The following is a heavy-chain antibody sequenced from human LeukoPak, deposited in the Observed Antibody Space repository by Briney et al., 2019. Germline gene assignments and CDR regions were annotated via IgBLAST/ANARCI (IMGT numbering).Heavy chain of an antibody. V-gene: IGHV3-74*01. J-gene: IGHJ4*02. Sequence: GGSLRLSCAASGFTFSSYWMHWVRQAPGKGLVWVSRINSDGSSTSYADSVKGRFTISRDNAKNTLYLQMNSLRAEDTAVYYCARDPTYDILTGYTDYWGQGTLVTVST. CDR3: ARDPTYDILTGYTDY. CDR2: INSDGSST. CDR1: GFTFSSYW. D-gene: IGHD3-9*01.